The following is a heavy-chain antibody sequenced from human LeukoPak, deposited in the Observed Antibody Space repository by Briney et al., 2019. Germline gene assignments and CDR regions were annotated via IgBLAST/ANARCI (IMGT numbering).Heavy chain of an antibody. CDR2: ISGSGGST. J-gene: IGHJ4*02. D-gene: IGHD3-16*01. CDR3: ARGGGGLGY. CDR1: GFAFSSYV. Sequence: GGSLRLSCAASGFAFSSYVMTWVRQAPGKGLEWVSGISGSGGSTYDADSVKGRFTISRDNAKNTLYLQMNSLRAEDTAVYYCARGGGGLGYWGQGTLVTVSS. V-gene: IGHV3-23*01.